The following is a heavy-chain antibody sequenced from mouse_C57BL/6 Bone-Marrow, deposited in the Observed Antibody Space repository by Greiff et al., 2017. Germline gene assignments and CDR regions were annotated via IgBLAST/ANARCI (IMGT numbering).Heavy chain of an antibody. J-gene: IGHJ2*01. V-gene: IGHV5-12*01. CDR1: GFTFSDYC. CDR2: ISNGGGST. Sequence: EVNLVESGGGLVQPGGSLKLSCAASGFTFSDYCMYWVRQTPEKRLEWVAYISNGGGSTYYPDTVKGRFTISRDNAKNTLYLQMSRLKSEDTAMYYCARLYGSSLDYWGQGTTLTVSS. CDR3: ARLYGSSLDY. D-gene: IGHD1-1*01.